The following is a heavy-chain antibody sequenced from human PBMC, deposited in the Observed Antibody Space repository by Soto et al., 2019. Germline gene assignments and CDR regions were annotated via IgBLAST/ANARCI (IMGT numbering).Heavy chain of an antibody. CDR3: ARSRLRFLQWSCN. Sequence: GPVSPSETLSLTCTVSGDSIGNEGYYWSWIRQRPGKGLEWIGYTQNSGSTYYNPSLKSRVTISVDTSRNRLSLKLSSVTAADTAVYYCARSRLRFLQWSCNWGQGSLLTVSS. D-gene: IGHD3-3*01. CDR1: GDSIGNEGYY. J-gene: IGHJ4*02. CDR2: TQNSGST. V-gene: IGHV4-31*03.